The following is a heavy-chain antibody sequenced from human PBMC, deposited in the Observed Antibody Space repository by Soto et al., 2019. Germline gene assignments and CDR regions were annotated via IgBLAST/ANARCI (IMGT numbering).Heavy chain of an antibody. CDR2: IDPSDSQT. CDR1: GYSFAGYW. V-gene: IGHV5-10-1*01. CDR3: ASLPGFGVVIRLSDGMDV. D-gene: IGHD3-3*01. J-gene: IGHJ6*02. Sequence: GESLKISCKGSGYSFAGYWITWVRQKPGKGLEWMGRIDPSDSQTYYSPSFRGHVTISATKSITTVFLQWSSLRASDTAMYYCASLPGFGVVIRLSDGMDVWGQGTTVTVSS.